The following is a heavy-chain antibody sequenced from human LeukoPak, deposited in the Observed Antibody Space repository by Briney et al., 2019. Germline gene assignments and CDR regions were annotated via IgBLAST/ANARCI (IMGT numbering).Heavy chain of an antibody. D-gene: IGHD3-10*01. J-gene: IGHJ4*02. V-gene: IGHV4-34*01. Sequence: TSETLSLTCAVYGGSFSGYYWSWIRQPPGKGLEWIGEINHSGSTNYNPSLKSRVTISVDTSKNQFSLKLSSVTAADTAVYYCARGRSHGSGSYYRRTRDYFDYWGQGTLVTVSS. CDR3: ARGRSHGSGSYYRRTRDYFDY. CDR1: GGSFSGYY. CDR2: INHSGST.